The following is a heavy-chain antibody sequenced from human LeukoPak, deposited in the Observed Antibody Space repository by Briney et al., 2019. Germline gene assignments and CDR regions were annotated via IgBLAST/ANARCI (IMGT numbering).Heavy chain of an antibody. V-gene: IGHV4-30-4*01. CDR1: GGSISRGDYY. D-gene: IGHD6-13*01. CDR3: ATLTPGIATSGTLIPAY. Sequence: SETLSLTCTVSGGSISRGDYYWSWIRQPPGKGLEWIGYIYDSGSTYYNPSLKSRVTISVDTSKNQFSLKLSSVTAADTAVYYCATLTPGIATSGTLIPAYWGHGTLVTVSS. J-gene: IGHJ4*01. CDR2: IYDSGST.